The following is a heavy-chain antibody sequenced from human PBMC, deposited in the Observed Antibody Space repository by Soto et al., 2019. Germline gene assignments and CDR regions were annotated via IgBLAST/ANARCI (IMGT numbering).Heavy chain of an antibody. D-gene: IGHD6-19*01. CDR1: GGPISSSNW. CDR3: AREGGSGWYSGAFDI. Sequence: SETLSLTCAVSGGPISSSNWWSWVRQPPGKGLEWIGEIYHSGSTNYNPSLKSRVTISVDKSKNQFSLKLSSVTAADTAVYYCAREGGSGWYSGAFDIWGQRTMVTVSS. V-gene: IGHV4-4*02. CDR2: IYHSGST. J-gene: IGHJ3*02.